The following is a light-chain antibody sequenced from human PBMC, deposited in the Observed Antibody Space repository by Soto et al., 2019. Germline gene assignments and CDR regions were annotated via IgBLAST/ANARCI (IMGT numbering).Light chain of an antibody. Sequence: QSALTQPASVSGSPGQSITISCTGTSSDVGGYNYVSWYQQHPGKAPKLMIYEVSNRPSGVSNRFSGSKSGNTASLTISGLQADDEADYYCSSYTSSSTPDVFGTGTKVTVL. CDR2: EVS. J-gene: IGLJ1*01. CDR1: SSDVGGYNY. V-gene: IGLV2-14*01. CDR3: SSYTSSSTPDV.